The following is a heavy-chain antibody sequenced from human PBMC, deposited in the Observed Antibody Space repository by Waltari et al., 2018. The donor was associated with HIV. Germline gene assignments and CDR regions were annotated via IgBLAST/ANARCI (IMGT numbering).Heavy chain of an antibody. CDR1: GGSFSGYY. J-gene: IGHJ6*02. D-gene: IGHD3-3*01. V-gene: IGHV4-34*01. CDR3: ARGGGDFWSGYYTDGVFLEPTDYYYYGMDV. CDR2: INHRGST. Sequence: QVQLQQWGAGLLKPSETLSLTCAVYGGSFSGYYWSWIRQPPGKGREWIGEINHRGSTNYNPSLKSRVTISVDTSKNQFSLKLSSVTAADTAVYYCARGGGDFWSGYYTDGVFLEPTDYYYYGMDVWGQGTTVTVSS.